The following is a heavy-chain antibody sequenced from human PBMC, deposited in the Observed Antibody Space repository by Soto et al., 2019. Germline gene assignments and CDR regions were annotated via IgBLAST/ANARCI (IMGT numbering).Heavy chain of an antibody. D-gene: IGHD2-2*01. CDR3: ARERGFCSSNTCYPCFDY. CDR2: IYYSGST. Sequence: SDTLSLTCTVSGGSISTYYWSWILQPPGKGLEWIGYIYYSGSTNYNPSLKSRVTISVDTSKSQFSLKLSSVTAADTAVYYCARERGFCSSNTCYPCFDYWGQGTLVTVS. J-gene: IGHJ4*02. CDR1: GGSISTYY. V-gene: IGHV4-59*01.